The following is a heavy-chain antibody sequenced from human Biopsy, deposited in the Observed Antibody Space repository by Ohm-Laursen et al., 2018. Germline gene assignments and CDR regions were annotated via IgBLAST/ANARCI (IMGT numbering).Heavy chain of an antibody. D-gene: IGHD3-22*01. CDR3: AREPPSYSYDGSGISDGFDI. J-gene: IGHJ3*02. Sequence: SETLSLTCPVSGGPFSSYYWNWIRQPPGKGLEWIGYIYNTGSTIYNPSIKSRVIMPVDTSKTQFSLSLSSVTAADTAVYYCAREPPSYSYDGSGISDGFDIWGQGTMVTVSS. CDR2: IYNTGST. CDR1: GGPFSSYY. V-gene: IGHV4-59*01.